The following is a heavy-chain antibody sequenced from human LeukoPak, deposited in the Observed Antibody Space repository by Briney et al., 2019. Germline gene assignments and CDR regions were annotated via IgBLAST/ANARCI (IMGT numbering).Heavy chain of an antibody. CDR2: ISGSGGST. CDR3: AKAGRVVPAFDI. J-gene: IGHJ3*02. D-gene: IGHD2-15*01. CDR1: GFTFSSYA. Sequence: PGGSLRLSCAASGFTFSSYAMSWVRQAPGKGLEWVSAISGSGGSTYYADSVKGRFTISRDNSKNTLYLQMNSQRAEDTAVYYCAKAGRVVPAFDIWGQGTMVTVSS. V-gene: IGHV3-23*01.